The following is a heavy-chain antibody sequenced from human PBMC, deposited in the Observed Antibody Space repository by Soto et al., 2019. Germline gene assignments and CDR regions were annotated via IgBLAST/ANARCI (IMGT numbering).Heavy chain of an antibody. CDR3: ARTPRERYCSSTSCYPPTYYFDY. V-gene: IGHV4-59*01. CDR2: IYYSGST. D-gene: IGHD2-2*01. Sequence: SETLSLTCTVSGGSISSYYWSWIRQPPGKGLEWIGYIYYSGSTNYNPSLKSRVTISVDTSKNRFSLKLSSVTAADTAVYYCARTPRERYCSSTSCYPPTYYFDYWGQGTLVTVSS. J-gene: IGHJ4*02. CDR1: GGSISSYY.